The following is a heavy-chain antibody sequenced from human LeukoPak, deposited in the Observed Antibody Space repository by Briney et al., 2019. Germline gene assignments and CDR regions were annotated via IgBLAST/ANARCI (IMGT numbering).Heavy chain of an antibody. J-gene: IGHJ4*02. CDR2: IYYSGST. Sequence: PETLSLTCTVSGGSISSSSYYWGWIRQPPGKGLGWIGCIYYSGSTYYNPSLKIRVTISVDTSKNQFSLKLSSVTAADTAVYYCARHWQQLALDYWGQGTLVTVSS. D-gene: IGHD6-13*01. CDR1: GGSISSSSYY. CDR3: ARHWQQLALDY. V-gene: IGHV4-39*01.